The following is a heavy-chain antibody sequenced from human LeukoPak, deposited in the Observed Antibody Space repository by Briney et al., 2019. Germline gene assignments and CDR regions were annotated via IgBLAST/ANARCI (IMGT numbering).Heavy chain of an antibody. V-gene: IGHV4-59*01. D-gene: IGHD4-17*01. CDR2: IYYSGST. J-gene: IGHJ4*02. CDR3: ARGATVTLPDY. Sequence: SETLSLTCTVSGGSSSSYYWSWIRQPPGKGLEGIGYIYYSGSTNYNPSLKSRVTISVDTSKNQFSLKLSSVTAADTAVYYCARGATVTLPDYWGQGTLVTVSS. CDR1: GGSSSSYY.